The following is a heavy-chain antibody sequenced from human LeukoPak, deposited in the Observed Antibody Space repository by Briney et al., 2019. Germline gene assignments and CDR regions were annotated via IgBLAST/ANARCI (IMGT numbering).Heavy chain of an antibody. CDR1: GGTFSSYA. V-gene: IGHV1-69*05. J-gene: IGHJ4*02. D-gene: IGHD3-22*01. CDR2: IIPIFGTA. Sequence: GASVKVSCKASGGTFSSYAISWVRQAAGQGLEWMGRIIPIFGTANYAQKFQGRVTITTDESTSTAYMELSSLRSEDTAVYYCAGPRNYFDSSGYSLDYWGQGTLVTVSS. CDR3: AGPRNYFDSSGYSLDY.